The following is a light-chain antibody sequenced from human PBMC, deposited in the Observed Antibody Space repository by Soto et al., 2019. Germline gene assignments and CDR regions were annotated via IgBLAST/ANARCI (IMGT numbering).Light chain of an antibody. CDR3: AVWDDSLNGLV. J-gene: IGLJ2*01. V-gene: IGLV1-36*01. CDR1: SSNVGNNA. Sequence: QSVLTQPPSVSEAPRQRVTISCSGSSSNVGNNAVNWYQQLPGKAPKLLIYYDDLLPSGVSDRFSGSKSGTSASLAISGLQSEDEADYCAVWDDSLNGLVFGGGTKLTVL. CDR2: YDD.